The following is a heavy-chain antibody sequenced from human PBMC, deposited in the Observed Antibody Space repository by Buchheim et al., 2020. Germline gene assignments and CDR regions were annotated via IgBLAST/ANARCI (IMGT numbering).Heavy chain of an antibody. CDR1: GGSISSSSYY. Sequence: QLQLQESGPGLVKPSETLSLTCTVSGGSISSSSYYWGWIRQPPGKGLEWIGSIYYSGSTYYNPSLKSRVTISVATPKNQFSLKLSSVTAADTAVYYCAGRLVGATSSYYYYGMDVWGQGTT. CDR2: IYYSGST. V-gene: IGHV4-39*01. D-gene: IGHD1-26*01. J-gene: IGHJ6*02. CDR3: AGRLVGATSSYYYYGMDV.